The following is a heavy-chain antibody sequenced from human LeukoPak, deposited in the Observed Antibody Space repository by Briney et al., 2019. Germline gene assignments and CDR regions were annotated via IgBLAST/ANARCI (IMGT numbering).Heavy chain of an antibody. CDR3: ASVREDDAFDI. Sequence: ASVKVSCKASGYTFSSYGISWVRQAPGQGLEWMGWMNPNSGNTGYAQKFQGRVTITRNTSISTAYMELSSLRSEDTAVYYCASVREDDAFDIWGQGTMVTVSS. CDR1: GYTFSSYG. V-gene: IGHV1-8*03. CDR2: MNPNSGNT. D-gene: IGHD4-17*01. J-gene: IGHJ3*02.